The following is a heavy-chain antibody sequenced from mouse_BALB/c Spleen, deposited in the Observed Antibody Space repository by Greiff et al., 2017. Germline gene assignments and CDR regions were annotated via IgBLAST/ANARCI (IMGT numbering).Heavy chain of an antibody. D-gene: IGHD2-4*01. J-gene: IGHJ3*01. CDR1: GYSITSGYS. CDR3: AQRDYDYDGFAY. Sequence: DVKLQESGPDLVKPSQSLSLTCTVTGYSITSGYSWHWIRQFPGNKLEWMGYIHYSGSTNYNPSLKSRISITRDTSKNQFFLQLNSVTTEDTATYYCAQRDYDYDGFAYWGQGTLVTVSA. CDR2: IHYSGST. V-gene: IGHV3-1*02.